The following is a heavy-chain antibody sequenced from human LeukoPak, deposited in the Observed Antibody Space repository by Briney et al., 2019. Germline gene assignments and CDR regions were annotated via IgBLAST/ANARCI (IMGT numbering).Heavy chain of an antibody. D-gene: IGHD2/OR15-2a*01. V-gene: IGHV1-46*03. Sequence: ASVKVSCKASGYTFTSYFMHWVRQVPGQGLEWMGIINPSGGSTTYAQKFQGRVTMTRDKSTSTVYMELSSPRSEDTAVYYCAKSGNSMTTGTADPWGQGTLVTVSS. J-gene: IGHJ5*02. CDR3: AKSGNSMTTGTADP. CDR1: GYTFTSYF. CDR2: INPSGGST.